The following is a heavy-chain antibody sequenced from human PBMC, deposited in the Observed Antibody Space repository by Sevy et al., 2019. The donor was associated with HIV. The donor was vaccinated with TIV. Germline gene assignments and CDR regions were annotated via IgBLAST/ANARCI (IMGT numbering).Heavy chain of an antibody. CDR2: IRSKDYGGAT. V-gene: IGHV3-49*03. J-gene: IGHJ4*02. CDR1: GFTFGDYA. CDR3: TTGYYYDSSGYSDY. Sequence: GGSLRLSCTGSGFTFGDYAMSWFRQAPGMGLEWAGFIRSKDYGGATEYAASVKGRFTISRDDSKSIADLQMNSLKTEDTAVYYCTTGYYYDSSGYSDYWGQGTLVTVSS. D-gene: IGHD3-22*01.